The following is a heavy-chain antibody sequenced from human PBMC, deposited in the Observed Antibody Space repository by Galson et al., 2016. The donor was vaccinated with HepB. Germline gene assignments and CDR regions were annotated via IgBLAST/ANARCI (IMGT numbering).Heavy chain of an antibody. CDR2: IRGDGIVS. Sequence: SLRLSCAASGFTFNAHWMNWVRQAPGKGLEWVANIRGDGIVSYYAESVRGRFPISGDNAKNSLYLQMNGLRVDETAVYYCSREMTGSYFDWGQGTLVTVSS. J-gene: IGHJ4*02. D-gene: IGHD3-10*01. CDR1: GFTFNAHW. V-gene: IGHV3-7*01. CDR3: SREMTGSYFD.